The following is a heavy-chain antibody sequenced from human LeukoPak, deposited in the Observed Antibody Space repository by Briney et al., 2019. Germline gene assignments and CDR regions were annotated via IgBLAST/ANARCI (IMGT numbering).Heavy chain of an antibody. D-gene: IGHD3-16*01. Sequence: GGSLRLSCAASGFTFSGYAMSWVRQAPGKGLEWVSAISGSGGSTYYADSAKGRFTISRDNSKNTLYLQMNSLRVEDTAVYYCAKDQEEGGALDIWGQGTMVTVSS. CDR3: AKDQEEGGALDI. CDR2: ISGSGGST. J-gene: IGHJ3*02. CDR1: GFTFSGYA. V-gene: IGHV3-23*01.